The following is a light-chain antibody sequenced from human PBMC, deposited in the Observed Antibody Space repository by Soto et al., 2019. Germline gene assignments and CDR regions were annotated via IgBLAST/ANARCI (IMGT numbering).Light chain of an antibody. J-gene: IGLJ2*01. Sequence: QSALTQPRSVSGSPGQSVTLSCTGTRSDVGGYHYVSWYQHHPGQAPKILIYDVNKRPSGVPDRFSGSKSGNTAALTISGLQTEDEADDYCCSYAGSYTVVFGGGTKVTVL. CDR3: CSYAGSYTVV. CDR1: RSDVGGYHY. CDR2: DVN. V-gene: IGLV2-11*01.